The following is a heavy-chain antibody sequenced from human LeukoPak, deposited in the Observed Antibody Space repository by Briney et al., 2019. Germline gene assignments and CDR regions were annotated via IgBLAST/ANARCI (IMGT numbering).Heavy chain of an antibody. Sequence: GASVKVSCKASGYTFTSYTMHWVRQAPGQRLEWMGWINAGNGDTKYSQKFQGRVTITRDTSASTAYMELSSLRSEDTAVYYCARDSGSYYISEDFYFDYWGQGTLVTVSS. CDR1: GYTFTSYT. CDR3: ARDSGSYYISEDFYFDY. J-gene: IGHJ4*02. CDR2: INAGNGDT. V-gene: IGHV1-3*01. D-gene: IGHD1-26*01.